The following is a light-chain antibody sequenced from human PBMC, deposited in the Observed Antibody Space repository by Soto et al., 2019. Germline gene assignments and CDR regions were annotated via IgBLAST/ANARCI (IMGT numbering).Light chain of an antibody. CDR2: GAS. CDR3: QQYNDWPRT. V-gene: IGKV3D-15*01. J-gene: IGKJ1*01. Sequence: QSPGTLSLSPAERATLYCRASLAWYEQKPGQAPRLRIYGASTRATGLPARFSGGGSGTEFTPAVRSLQSEDFAVYYCQQYNDWPRTFGQGTKVDIK.